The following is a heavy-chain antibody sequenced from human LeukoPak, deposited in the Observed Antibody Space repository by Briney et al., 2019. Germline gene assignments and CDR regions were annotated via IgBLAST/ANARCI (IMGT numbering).Heavy chain of an antibody. CDR3: ARHGIYPNGFHP. J-gene: IGHJ5*02. Sequence: SETLSLTCTVSGGSTSLYYWSWIRQPPGKGLEGIGHIYSSGKTNYNSSLKSRVIISVDTSKNQFSLRLTSVTAADTAVYYCARHGIYPNGFHPWGQGTLATVSS. D-gene: IGHD2-8*01. CDR1: GGSTSLYY. V-gene: IGHV4-4*09. CDR2: IYSSGKT.